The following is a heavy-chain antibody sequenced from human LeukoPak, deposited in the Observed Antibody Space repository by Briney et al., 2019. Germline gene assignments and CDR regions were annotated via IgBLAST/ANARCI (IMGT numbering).Heavy chain of an antibody. J-gene: IGHJ4*02. D-gene: IGHD5-18*01. Sequence: PSETLSLTCAVCGGSFRGYYWSWIRQPPGKGLEWIGEINHSGSTNYNPSLKSRVTISVDTSKNQFSLKLSSVTAADTAVYYCASTEYTKDTAMVLFDYWGQGTLVTVSS. CDR3: ASTEYTKDTAMVLFDY. CDR2: INHSGST. V-gene: IGHV4-34*01. CDR1: GGSFRGYY.